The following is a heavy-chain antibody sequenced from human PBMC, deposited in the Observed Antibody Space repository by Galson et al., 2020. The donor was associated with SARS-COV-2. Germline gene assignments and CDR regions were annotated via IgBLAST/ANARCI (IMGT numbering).Heavy chain of an antibody. J-gene: IGHJ4*02. CDR1: GGTFSSYA. V-gene: IGHV1-69*13. CDR3: ARGSQPTLGYCSSTSCPHYYFDY. CDR2: IIPIFGTA. Sequence: SVKVSCKASGGTFSSYAISWVRQAPGQGLEWMGGIIPIFGTANYAQKFQGRVTITADESTSTAYMELSSLRSEDTAVYYCARGSQPTLGYCSSTSCPHYYFDYWGQGTLVTVSS. D-gene: IGHD2-2*01.